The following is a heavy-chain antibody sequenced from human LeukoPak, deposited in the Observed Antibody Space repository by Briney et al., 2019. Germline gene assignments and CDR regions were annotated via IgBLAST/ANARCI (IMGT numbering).Heavy chain of an antibody. CDR1: GGSISSYY. V-gene: IGHV4-59*08. J-gene: IGHJ5*02. CDR3: ARQGGWYLLRWFDP. CDR2: IYYSGST. D-gene: IGHD6-19*01. Sequence: PSETLSLTCTVSGGSISSYYWSWIRQPPGKGLEWIGYIYYSGSTNYNPSLKSRVTISVDTSKNQFSLKLSSVTAADTAVYYCARQGGWYLLRWFDPWGQGTLVTVSS.